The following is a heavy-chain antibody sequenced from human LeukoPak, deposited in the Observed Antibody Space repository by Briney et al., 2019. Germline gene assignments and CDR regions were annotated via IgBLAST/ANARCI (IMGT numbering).Heavy chain of an antibody. V-gene: IGHV3-23*01. CDR1: GFSFSSYA. CDR3: AKGESAGSVWYYFNY. D-gene: IGHD2-15*01. Sequence: PGGSLRLSCAASGFSFSSYAMTWVRQAPGKGLEWVSTISGSGDNTYYADSVKGRFTISRDNPKNTLYLQMNSLRTEDTAVYYCAKGESAGSVWYYFNYWGQGTPVTVSS. CDR2: ISGSGDNT. J-gene: IGHJ4*02.